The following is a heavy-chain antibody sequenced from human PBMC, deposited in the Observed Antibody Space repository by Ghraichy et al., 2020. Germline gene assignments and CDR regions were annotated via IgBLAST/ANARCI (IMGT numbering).Heavy chain of an antibody. CDR1: GYTFTSYG. CDR2: ISAYNGNT. Sequence: ASVKVSCKASGYTFTSYGISWVRQAPGQGLEWMGWISAYNGNTNYAQKLQGRVTMTTDTSTSTAYMELRSLRSDDTAVYYCARDSSTYYDFWSGFPMSYYYYGMDVWGQGTTVTVSS. CDR3: ARDSSTYYDFWSGFPMSYYYYGMDV. J-gene: IGHJ6*02. D-gene: IGHD3-3*01. V-gene: IGHV1-18*01.